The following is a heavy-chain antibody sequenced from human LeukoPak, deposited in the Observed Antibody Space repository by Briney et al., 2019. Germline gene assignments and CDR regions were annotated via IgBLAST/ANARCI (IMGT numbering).Heavy chain of an antibody. Sequence: GGSLRLSCAASGFTFTSYAMNWVRQAPGKGLEWVSYISSSSSTIYYADSVRGRFTISRDTAKNSLYLQMNSLRDEDTAVYYCARGYYGDYFLDCWGQGTLVTVSS. CDR2: ISSSSSTI. D-gene: IGHD4-17*01. J-gene: IGHJ4*02. CDR3: ARGYYGDYFLDC. V-gene: IGHV3-48*02. CDR1: GFTFTSYA.